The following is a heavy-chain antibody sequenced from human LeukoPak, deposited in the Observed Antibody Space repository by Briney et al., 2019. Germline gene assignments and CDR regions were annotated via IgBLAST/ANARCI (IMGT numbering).Heavy chain of an antibody. CDR2: INPNSGET. V-gene: IGHV1-2*02. CDR3: GRVLFKSGYDS. CDR1: GFTFTGAY. D-gene: IGHD3-9*01. Sequence: ASVKVSCKASGFTFTGAYMHWVRQALGQGLEWMGWINPNSGETRYEQKFQGRVTMTRDTSIDTLHMELGSLTSDDTAVYYCGRVLFKSGYDSWGQGTLVTVSS. J-gene: IGHJ5*01.